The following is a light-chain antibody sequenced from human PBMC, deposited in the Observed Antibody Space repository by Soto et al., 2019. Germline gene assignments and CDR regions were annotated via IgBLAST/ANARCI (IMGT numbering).Light chain of an antibody. Sequence: EIVLTQSPGTLSLSPGERATRSCRASQSVSSSYLAWYQQKPGQAPSLLIYGASSRATGIPDRFSGSGSGTDFTLTISRLEPEDFAVYYCQQYDISWTFGQGTKVEI. V-gene: IGKV3-20*01. CDR2: GAS. CDR1: QSVSSSY. J-gene: IGKJ1*01. CDR3: QQYDISWT.